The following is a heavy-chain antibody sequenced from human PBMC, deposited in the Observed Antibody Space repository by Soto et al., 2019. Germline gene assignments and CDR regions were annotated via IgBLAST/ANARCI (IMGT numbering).Heavy chain of an antibody. V-gene: IGHV3-30-3*01. CDR3: ARGGYSSSWYSAFDAFDI. CDR1: GFTFSSYA. D-gene: IGHD6-13*01. CDR2: ISYDGSNK. J-gene: IGHJ3*02. Sequence: PGGSLRLSCAASGFTFSSYAMHWVRQAPGKGLEWVAVISYDGSNKYYADSVKGRFTISRDNSKNTMYLQMNGLRAEDTAVYYCARGGYSSSWYSAFDAFDIWGQGTMVTVSS.